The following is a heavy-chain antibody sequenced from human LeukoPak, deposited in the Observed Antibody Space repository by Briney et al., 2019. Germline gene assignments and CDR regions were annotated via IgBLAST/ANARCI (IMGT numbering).Heavy chain of an antibody. CDR1: GGSLSSYY. V-gene: IGHV4-59*01. D-gene: IGHD3-16*02. CDR2: IYYSGIT. Sequence: SETLSLTCTVSGGSLSSYYWSWLRQPPGKGLEWIGYIYYSGITNYNPSLKSRVTMSVDTSKNQFSLKLSSMTAADTAVYYCARWGSAYAYIRGSYRSDDAFDFWGQGTMVTVSS. CDR3: ARWGSAYAYIRGSYRSDDAFDF. J-gene: IGHJ3*01.